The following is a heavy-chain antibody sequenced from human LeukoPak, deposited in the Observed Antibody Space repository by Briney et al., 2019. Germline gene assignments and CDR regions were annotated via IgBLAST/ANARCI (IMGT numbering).Heavy chain of an antibody. J-gene: IGHJ5*01. CDR1: GFTFSDFA. Sequence: GGSLRLSCTTTGFTFSDFAMTWVCQAPGKGLEWVSIITGSGLTTYYAESVKGRFTISRDNSKNALYLQMPSLKAEDTAVYYCAKVAASDVWSSCDSWGQGTLVTVSS. D-gene: IGHD6-13*01. CDR2: ITGSGLTT. V-gene: IGHV3-23*01. CDR3: AKVAASDVWSSCDS.